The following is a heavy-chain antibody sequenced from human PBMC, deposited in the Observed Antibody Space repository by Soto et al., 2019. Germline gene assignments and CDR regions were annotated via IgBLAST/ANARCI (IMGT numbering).Heavy chain of an antibody. Sequence: PSETLSLTCTVSGGSITSHYYNWIRQPPGKGLEWIGNIHYSGNINYNPSLKSRVAISVDTSKNQFSLKLSSVTAADTAVYYCARDRVQYQLLHGDNWFDPWGQGTLVTVSS. J-gene: IGHJ5*02. CDR2: IHYSGNI. V-gene: IGHV4-59*11. CDR1: GGSITSHY. CDR3: ARDRVQYQLLHGDNWFDP. D-gene: IGHD2-2*01.